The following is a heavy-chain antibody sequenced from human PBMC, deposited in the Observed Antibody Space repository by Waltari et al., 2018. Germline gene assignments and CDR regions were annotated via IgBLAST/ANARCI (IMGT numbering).Heavy chain of an antibody. Sequence: QVQLQESGPGLVKPSETLSLTCTVSGGSISSYYWSWIRQPPGKGLEWIGYIYYSGSTNYNPSLKSRVTISVDTSKNQFSLKLSSVTAADTAVYYCARLFGEWDAFDIWGQGTMVTVSS. D-gene: IGHD3-10*02. CDR2: IYYSGST. CDR1: GGSISSYY. J-gene: IGHJ3*02. V-gene: IGHV4-59*01. CDR3: ARLFGEWDAFDI.